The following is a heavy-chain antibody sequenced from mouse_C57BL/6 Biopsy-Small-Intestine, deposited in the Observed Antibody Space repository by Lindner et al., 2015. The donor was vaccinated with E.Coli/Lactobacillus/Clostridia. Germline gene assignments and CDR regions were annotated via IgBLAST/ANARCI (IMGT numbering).Heavy chain of an antibody. CDR1: GFNIKDDY. V-gene: IGHV14-4*01. J-gene: IGHJ2*01. D-gene: IGHD1-1*01. CDR2: IDPENGDT. Sequence: VQLQESGAELVRPGASVKLSCTASGFNIKDDYMHWVKQRPEQGLEWIGWIDPENGDTKYASKFQGKATITADTSSNTAYLQLSSLTSEDTAVYYCTTSYVSYDYWGQGTTLTVSS. CDR3: TTSYVSYDY.